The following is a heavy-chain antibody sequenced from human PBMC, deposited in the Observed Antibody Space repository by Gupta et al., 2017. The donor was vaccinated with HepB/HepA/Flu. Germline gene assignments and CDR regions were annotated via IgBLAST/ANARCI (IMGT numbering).Heavy chain of an antibody. Sequence: QVQLQESGPGLVKPSEPLSLTCTVSGGSISSYYWSWIRQPPGKGLEWIGYIYYSGSTNYNPSLKSRVTISVDTSKNQFSLKLSSVTAADTAVYYCAREGGAGDYGMDVWGQGTTVTVSS. CDR2: IYYSGST. V-gene: IGHV4-59*01. J-gene: IGHJ6*02. D-gene: IGHD1-26*01. CDR1: GGSISSYY. CDR3: AREGGAGDYGMDV.